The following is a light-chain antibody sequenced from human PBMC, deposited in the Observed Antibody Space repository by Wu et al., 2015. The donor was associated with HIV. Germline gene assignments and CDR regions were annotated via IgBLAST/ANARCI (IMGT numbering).Light chain of an antibody. Sequence: RASQSLSSYLSLVPNTKPRPRLPRLLIYDASNRATGIPARFSGSGSGTDFTLTISSLEPEDFAVYYCQQRRYWPLYTFGQGTKLEIK. J-gene: IGKJ2*01. CDR2: DAS. CDR3: QQRRYWPLYT. CDR1: QSLSSY. V-gene: IGKV3-11*01.